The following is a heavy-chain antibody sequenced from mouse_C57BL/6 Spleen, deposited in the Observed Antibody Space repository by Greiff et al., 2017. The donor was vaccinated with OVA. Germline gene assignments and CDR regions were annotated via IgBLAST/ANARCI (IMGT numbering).Heavy chain of an antibody. V-gene: IGHV5-12*01. CDR2: ISNGGGST. D-gene: IGHD1-1*01. CDR1: GFTFSDYY. CDR3: ARHDYGSSSFAY. J-gene: IGHJ3*01. Sequence: EVNLVESGGGLVQPGGSLKLSCAASGFTFSDYYMYWVRQTPEKRLEWVAYISNGGGSTYYPDTVKGRFTISRDNAKNTLYLQMSRLKSEDTAMYYCARHDYGSSSFAYWGQGTLVTVSA.